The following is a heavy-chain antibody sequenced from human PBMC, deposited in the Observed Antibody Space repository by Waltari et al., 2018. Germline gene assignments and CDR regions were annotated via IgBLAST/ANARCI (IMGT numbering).Heavy chain of an antibody. CDR2: ISGSGGST. V-gene: IGHV3-23*01. CDR1: GFTFSSYA. J-gene: IGHJ3*02. CDR3: AKVRPDGGAFDI. Sequence: QLLESGGGLVQPGGSLRLSCAPSGFTFSSYAMSWVRQAPGKGLEWGSAISGSGGSTYYADSVKGRFTISRDNSKNTLYLKMNSLRAEDTAVYYCAKVRPDGGAFDIWGQGTMVTVSS. D-gene: IGHD3-16*01.